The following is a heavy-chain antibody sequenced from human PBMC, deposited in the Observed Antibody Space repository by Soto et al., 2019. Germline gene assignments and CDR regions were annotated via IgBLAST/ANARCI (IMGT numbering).Heavy chain of an antibody. Sequence: QVQLVQSGAEVKKPGSSVKVSCKASGGTFSSYAISWVRQAPGQGLEWMGGIIPIFGTANYAQKFQGRVTITADESTSTAYMELSSLRSEDTAVYYCAREWNYYGSGKKRQSYGMDVWGQGTTVTVSS. D-gene: IGHD3-10*01. CDR1: GGTFSSYA. CDR2: IIPIFGTA. V-gene: IGHV1-69*01. J-gene: IGHJ6*02. CDR3: AREWNYYGSGKKRQSYGMDV.